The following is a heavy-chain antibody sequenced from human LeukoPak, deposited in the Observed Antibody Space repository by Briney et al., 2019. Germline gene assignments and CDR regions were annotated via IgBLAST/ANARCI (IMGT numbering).Heavy chain of an antibody. Sequence: GGSLRLSCAASGFTFSNNAMHWVRQAPGKGLEWVSSISGGGGETYYVDSVKGRFTISRDNSKNTLYLQMNSLRAEDTAVYYCARRAGAYSHPYDYWGQGTLVTVSS. V-gene: IGHV3-23*01. J-gene: IGHJ4*02. D-gene: IGHD4/OR15-4a*01. CDR1: GFTFSNNA. CDR3: ARRAGAYSHPYDY. CDR2: ISGGGGET.